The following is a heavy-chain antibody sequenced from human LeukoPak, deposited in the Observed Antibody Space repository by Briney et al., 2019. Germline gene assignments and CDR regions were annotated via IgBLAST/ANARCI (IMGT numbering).Heavy chain of an antibody. J-gene: IGHJ5*02. CDR3: AKDSGYKDWFDP. CDR2: ISGSGGNT. V-gene: IGHV3-23*01. CDR1: GFTFSSYA. Sequence: PGASLRLSCAASGFTFSSYAMSWARQAPGKGLEWVSDISGSGGNTYYADSVKGRFTISRDNSKNTLYLQTNSLRAEDTAVYYCAKDSGYKDWFDPWGQGTLVTVSS. D-gene: IGHD2-15*01.